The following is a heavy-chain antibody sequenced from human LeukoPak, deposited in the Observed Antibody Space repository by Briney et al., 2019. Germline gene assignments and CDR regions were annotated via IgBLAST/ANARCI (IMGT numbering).Heavy chain of an antibody. CDR2: INVRKGNT. CDR3: ARRGPNLYDY. CDR1: GHTFKSDG. D-gene: IGHD2-8*01. J-gene: IGHJ4*01. V-gene: IGHV1-18*01. Sequence: GASVKVSCKPSGHTFKSDGVTWARQAPGEGLEWLGWINVRKGNTDYAQKFQDRLIMTTDTSASIAYMELRSLRFDDTAVYYCARRGPNLYDYWGHGTLVPVSS.